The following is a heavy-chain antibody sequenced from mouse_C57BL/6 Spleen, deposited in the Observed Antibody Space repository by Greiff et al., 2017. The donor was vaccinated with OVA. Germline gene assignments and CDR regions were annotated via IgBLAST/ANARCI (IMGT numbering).Heavy chain of an antibody. Sequence: VKLEESGPGLVQPSQSLSITCTVSGFSLTSYGVHWVRQSPGKGLEWLGVIWRGGSTDYNAAFMSRLSITKDNSKSQVFFKMNSLQADDTAIYYCAKSYYGSSYEAMDYWGQGTSVTVSS. CDR1: GFSLTSYG. CDR2: IWRGGST. J-gene: IGHJ4*01. D-gene: IGHD1-1*01. CDR3: AKSYYGSSYEAMDY. V-gene: IGHV2-5*01.